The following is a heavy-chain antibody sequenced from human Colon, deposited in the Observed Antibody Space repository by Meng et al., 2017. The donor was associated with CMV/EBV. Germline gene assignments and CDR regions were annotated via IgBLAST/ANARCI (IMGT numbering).Heavy chain of an antibody. V-gene: IGHV4-34*01. D-gene: IGHD3-10*01. CDR1: GGSFSGYH. Sequence: CAVYGGSFSGYHWSWLRQPPGKGLEWIGEINHSGSRNYNPSLKSRVTISVDTSKNQFSLKLSSVTAADTAVYYCASAGEGPPTFDYWGQGTLVTVSS. CDR2: INHSGSR. J-gene: IGHJ4*02. CDR3: ASAGEGPPTFDY.